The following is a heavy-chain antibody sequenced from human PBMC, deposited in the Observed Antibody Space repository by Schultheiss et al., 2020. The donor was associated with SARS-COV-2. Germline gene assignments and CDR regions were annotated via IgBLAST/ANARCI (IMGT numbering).Heavy chain of an antibody. CDR1: GGSISSSNW. CDR2: IYHSGST. Sequence: SETLSLICAVYGGSISSSNWWSWVRQPPGKGLEWIGEIYHSGSTNYNPSLKSRVTISVDKSKNQFSLKLSSVTAADTAVYYCARVGYCSSTSCSNAFDIWGQGTMVTVSS. CDR3: ARVGYCSSTSCSNAFDI. J-gene: IGHJ3*02. V-gene: IGHV4-4*02. D-gene: IGHD2-2*01.